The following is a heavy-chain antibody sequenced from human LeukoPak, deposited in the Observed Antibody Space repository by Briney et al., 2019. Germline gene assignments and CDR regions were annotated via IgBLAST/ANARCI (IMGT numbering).Heavy chain of an antibody. V-gene: IGHV3-53*01. CDR3: AREVVVPAAMSYYCYYYMDV. D-gene: IGHD2-2*01. Sequence: PGGSLRLSCTASGFTVSSNSMSWVRQAPGKGLEWVSFIYSDNTHYSDSVKGRFTISRDNSKNTLYLQMNSLRAEDTAVYYCAREVVVPAAMSYYCYYYMDVWGKGTTVTISS. CDR1: GFTVSSNS. J-gene: IGHJ6*03. CDR2: IYSDNT.